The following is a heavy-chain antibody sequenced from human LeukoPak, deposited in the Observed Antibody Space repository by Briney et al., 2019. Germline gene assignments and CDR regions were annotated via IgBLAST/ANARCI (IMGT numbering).Heavy chain of an antibody. D-gene: IGHD3-10*01. Sequence: SETLSLTCTVSGGSISTYYWSWIRQPPGKGLEWIGYIYHRGSANYNPSLKNRVAISLDTSKNQFSLKLSSVTAADAAVYYCARAGSYYTSGNYLGYWGQGTLVTVSS. V-gene: IGHV4-59*01. CDR2: IYHRGSA. CDR3: ARAGSYYTSGNYLGY. J-gene: IGHJ4*02. CDR1: GGSISTYY.